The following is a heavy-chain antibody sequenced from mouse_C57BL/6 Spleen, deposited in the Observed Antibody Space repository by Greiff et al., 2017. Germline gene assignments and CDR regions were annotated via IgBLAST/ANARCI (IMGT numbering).Heavy chain of an antibody. CDR1: GYSITSGYY. CDR2: ISYDGSN. CDR3: AREIHYYGSD. V-gene: IGHV3-6*01. D-gene: IGHD1-1*01. J-gene: IGHJ2*01. Sequence: EVQLQQSGPGLVKPSQSLSLTCSVTGYSITSGYYWNWIRQFPGNKLEWMGYISYDGSNNYNPSLKNRISITRDTSKNQFFLKLNSVTTEDTATYYCAREIHYYGSDWGQGTTLTVSS.